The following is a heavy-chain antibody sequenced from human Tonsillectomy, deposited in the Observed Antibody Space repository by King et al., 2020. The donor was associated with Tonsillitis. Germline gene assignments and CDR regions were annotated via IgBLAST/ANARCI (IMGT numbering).Heavy chain of an antibody. CDR2: IYHSGST. Sequence: LQLQESGSGLVKPSQTLSLTCAVSGGSISSGGYSWSWIRQPPGKGLGWIGYIYHSGSTYYNPSLKSRVTISVDRSKNQFSLKLSSVTAADTAVYYCARDGGYFDYWGQGTLVTVSS. CDR1: GGSISSGGYS. V-gene: IGHV4-30-2*01. D-gene: IGHD4-23*01. J-gene: IGHJ4*02. CDR3: ARDGGYFDY.